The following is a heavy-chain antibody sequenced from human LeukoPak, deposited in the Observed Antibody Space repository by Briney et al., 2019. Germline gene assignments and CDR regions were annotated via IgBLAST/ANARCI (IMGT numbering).Heavy chain of an antibody. D-gene: IGHD3-10*01. J-gene: IGHJ6*03. V-gene: IGHV3-30*02. CDR2: IRYDGSNK. CDR3: AKGNRYYYGSGSYYMYYYYYYMDV. Sequence: PGGSLRLSCAASGFTFSSYGMHWVRQAPGKGLEWVAFIRYDGSNKYYADSVKGRFTISRDNSKNTLYLQMNSLRAEDTAVYYCAKGNRYYYGSGSYYMYYYYYYMDVWGKGTTVTISS. CDR1: GFTFSSYG.